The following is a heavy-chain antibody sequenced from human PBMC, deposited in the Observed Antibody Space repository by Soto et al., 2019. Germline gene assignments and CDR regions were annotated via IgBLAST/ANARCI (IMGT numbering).Heavy chain of an antibody. D-gene: IGHD3-10*01. V-gene: IGHV4-31*03. CDR1: GGSISSGGYY. J-gene: IGHJ4*02. Sequence: QVQLQESGPGLVKPSQTLSLTCTVSGGSISSGGYYWSWIRQHPGKGLEWIGYIYYSGSTYYNLSLKSRVTISVETSKNQCSLKLSSVTAADTAGYYCARGTRFGEAFDYWGQGTLVTVSS. CDR2: IYYSGST. CDR3: ARGTRFGEAFDY.